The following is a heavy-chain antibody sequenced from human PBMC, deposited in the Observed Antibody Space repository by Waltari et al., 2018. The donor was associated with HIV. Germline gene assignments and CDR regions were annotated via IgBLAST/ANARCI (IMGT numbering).Heavy chain of an antibody. CDR1: GFTFSSYG. V-gene: IGHV3-30*18. CDR3: AKCKQPLPNVYYGMDV. D-gene: IGHD6-13*01. J-gene: IGHJ6*02. Sequence: QMQLVESGGGVVQPGRSLRLPCAASGFTFSSYGMHWVRQAPGKGLEWVAVISYEGSNNYYADPAKGPITNSRDNSKNTLYLQIKSLSAEPTAVYFCAKCKQPLPNVYYGMDVCGQGTTVTVSS. CDR2: ISYEGSNN.